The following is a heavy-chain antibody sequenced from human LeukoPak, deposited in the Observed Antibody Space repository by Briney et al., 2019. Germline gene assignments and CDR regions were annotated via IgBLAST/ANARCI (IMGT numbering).Heavy chain of an antibody. D-gene: IGHD1-26*01. CDR3: ARLIGGSYLGWFDP. CDR2: IYYSGST. J-gene: IGHJ5*02. Sequence: SETLSLTCIVSGGSISSSSYYWGWIRQPPGKGLEWIGSIYYSGSTYYNPSLKSRVTISVDTSKNQFSLKLTFVTAADTAVYYRARLIGGSYLGWFDPWGQGTLVTVSS. V-gene: IGHV4-39*01. CDR1: GGSISSSSYY.